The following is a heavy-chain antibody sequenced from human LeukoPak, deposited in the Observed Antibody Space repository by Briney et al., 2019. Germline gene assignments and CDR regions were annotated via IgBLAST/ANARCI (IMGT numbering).Heavy chain of an antibody. CDR2: IGGSGGST. J-gene: IGHJ4*02. CDR3: AKESYSTPFDY. CDR1: GFTFSDYY. Sequence: PGGSLRLSCAASGFTFSDYYMSWIRQAPGKGLEWVSTIGGSGGSTYYADSVKGRFTISRDNSKNTLYLQMNSLRAEDSAVYYCAKESYSTPFDYWGQGTLVTVSS. D-gene: IGHD6-13*01. V-gene: IGHV3-23*01.